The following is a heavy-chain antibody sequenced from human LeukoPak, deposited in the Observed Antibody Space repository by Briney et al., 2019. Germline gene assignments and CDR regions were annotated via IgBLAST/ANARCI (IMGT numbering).Heavy chain of an antibody. CDR2: ISWDGGST. Sequence: PGGSPRLSCAASGFTFDDYAMHWVRQAPGKGLEWVSLISWDGGSTYYADAVKGRFTISRDNSKNSLYLQMNSLRAEDTALYYCAKDFGDLYYYYMDVWGKGTTVTVSS. V-gene: IGHV3-43D*04. J-gene: IGHJ6*03. CDR1: GFTFDDYA. CDR3: AKDFGDLYYYYMDV. D-gene: IGHD3-16*01.